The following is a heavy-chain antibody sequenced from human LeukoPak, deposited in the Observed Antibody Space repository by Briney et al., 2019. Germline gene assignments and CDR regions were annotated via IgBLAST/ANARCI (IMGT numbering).Heavy chain of an antibody. CDR1: GYTFTGYY. CDR2: INPNSGGT. D-gene: IGHD1-26*01. J-gene: IGHJ4*02. Sequence: GASVKVSCKASGYTFTGYYIHWVRQAPGQGLEWMGWINPNSGGTNYAQKFQGRVTMTRDTSISTAYMELSRLRSDDTAVYYCAREVWSRDIGSLFDYWGQGTLVIVSS. CDR3: AREVWSRDIGSLFDY. V-gene: IGHV1-2*02.